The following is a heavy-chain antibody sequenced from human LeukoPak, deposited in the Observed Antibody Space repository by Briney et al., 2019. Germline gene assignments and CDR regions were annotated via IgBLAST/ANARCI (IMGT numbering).Heavy chain of an antibody. Sequence: PSETLSLTCTVSGGSISSGSYYWGWIRQPPGKGLEWIVSIYYSGSTYYNPSLKSRVTISVDTSKNQFSLKLSSVTAADTAVYYCARDGNDSSGYYYNRWFDPWGQGTLVTVSS. CDR1: GGSISSGSYY. J-gene: IGHJ5*02. V-gene: IGHV4-39*07. D-gene: IGHD3-22*01. CDR2: IYYSGST. CDR3: ARDGNDSSGYYYNRWFDP.